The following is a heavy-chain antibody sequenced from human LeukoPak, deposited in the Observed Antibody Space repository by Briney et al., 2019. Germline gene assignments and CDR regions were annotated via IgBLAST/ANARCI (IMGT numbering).Heavy chain of an antibody. CDR3: ACSRYSSSFLDY. D-gene: IGHD6-13*01. Sequence: PGGSLRLSCAASGFTFSSYGMHWVRQAPGKGLEWVAVISYDGSNKYYADSVKGRFTISRDNSKNTLYLQMNSLRAEDTAVYYCACSRYSSSFLDYWGQGTLVTVS. V-gene: IGHV3-30*03. CDR1: GFTFSSYG. J-gene: IGHJ4*02. CDR2: ISYDGSNK.